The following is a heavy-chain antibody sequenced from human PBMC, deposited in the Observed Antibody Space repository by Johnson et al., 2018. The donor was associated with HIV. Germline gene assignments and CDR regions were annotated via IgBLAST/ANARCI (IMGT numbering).Heavy chain of an antibody. CDR1: GFTFSSYA. CDR2: ISYDGSNK. CDR3: AREDLGTPPAGGRNAFDI. V-gene: IGHV3-30*04. J-gene: IGHJ3*02. Sequence: QVQLVESGGGVIQPGRSLRLSCAAFGFTFSSYAMHWVRQAPGKGLEWVAVISYDGSNKYYADSVKGRFTISRDNSKNTRYLQMNSLRAEDTAVYYCAREDLGTPPAGGRNAFDIWGQGTMVTVSS. D-gene: IGHD7-27*01.